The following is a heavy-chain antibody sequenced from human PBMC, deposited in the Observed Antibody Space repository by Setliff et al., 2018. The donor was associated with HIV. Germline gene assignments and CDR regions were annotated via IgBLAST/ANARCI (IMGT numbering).Heavy chain of an antibody. CDR1: GFTFSSYG. V-gene: IGHV3-21*05. J-gene: IGHJ4*02. CDR3: ARSRAAGFDY. Sequence: GGSLRLSCAASGFTFSSYGMNWVRQAPGKGLEWVSYISGSSSYTNYADSLKGRFTISRDNAKNSLYLQMNSLRAEDTAVYYCARSRAAGFDYWGQGTLVTVSS. CDR2: ISGSSSYT. D-gene: IGHD6-13*01.